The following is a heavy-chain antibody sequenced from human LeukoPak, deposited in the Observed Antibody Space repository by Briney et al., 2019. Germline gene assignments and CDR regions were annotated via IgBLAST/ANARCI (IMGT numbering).Heavy chain of an antibody. Sequence: ASVKVSCKASGYTFTGHYIHWLRQAPGQGLEWMGWINPNSADTRYAEKFQGRVTMTRDTSITTVYMELTRLTSDDTAVYYCARETVPYEYWGQGTQVIVSS. V-gene: IGHV1-2*02. J-gene: IGHJ4*02. CDR1: GYTFTGHY. D-gene: IGHD1-1*01. CDR2: INPNSADT. CDR3: ARETVPYEY.